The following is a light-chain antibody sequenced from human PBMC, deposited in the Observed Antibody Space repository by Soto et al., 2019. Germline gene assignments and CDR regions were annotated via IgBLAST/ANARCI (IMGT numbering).Light chain of an antibody. J-gene: IGLJ3*02. Sequence: QTVVTQEPSLTVSPGGTVTLTCASSTGAVTSGYLPGWFQQKPGQAPRALIYGASNKQSWTPARFSGSLLGGKAALTLSGVQPEAEAEYYCLLYYGGAWVFGGGTKLTVL. CDR2: GAS. V-gene: IGLV7-43*01. CDR1: TGAVTSGYL. CDR3: LLYYGGAWV.